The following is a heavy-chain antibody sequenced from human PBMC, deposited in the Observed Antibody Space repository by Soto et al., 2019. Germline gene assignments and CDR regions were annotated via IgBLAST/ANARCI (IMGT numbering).Heavy chain of an antibody. D-gene: IGHD3-16*01. CDR3: ARGNGGVPAVWGY. CDR1: GYTFTSCA. CDR2: INAGNGNT. J-gene: IGHJ4*02. Sequence: ASVKVSCKASGYTFTSCAMHWVRQAPGQRLEWMGWINAGNGNTKYSQKFQGRVTITRDTSASTAYMELSSLRSEDTAVYYCARGNGGVPAVWGYWGKAPLVPVS. V-gene: IGHV1-3*01.